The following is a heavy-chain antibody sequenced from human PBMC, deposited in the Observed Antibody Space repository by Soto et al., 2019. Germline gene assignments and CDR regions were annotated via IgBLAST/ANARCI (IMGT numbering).Heavy chain of an antibody. D-gene: IGHD3-9*01. CDR1: GGTSSSYS. V-gene: IGHV1-69*06. J-gene: IGHJ6*02. CDR3: ARDRTRYYDILTGYSAQTYYYYGMDV. Sequence: SVNVSCKSSGGTSSSYSVSWVRQAPGQGLECMGGIIPIFGTANYAQKFQGRVTITADKSTSTAYMELSSLRSEDTAVYYCARDRTRYYDILTGYSAQTYYYYGMDVWGQGTTVTVSS. CDR2: IIPIFGTA.